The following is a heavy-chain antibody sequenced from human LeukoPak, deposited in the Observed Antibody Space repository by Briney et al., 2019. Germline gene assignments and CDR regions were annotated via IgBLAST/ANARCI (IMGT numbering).Heavy chain of an antibody. Sequence: GGSLRLSCAASGFSLSAYGVHWVRQAPGKGLEWVAVIWYDGTRKDYADSVKGRFTFSRDNSKNTLYLQMNSLTVEDTAVYYCARSQSSSLIDYWGQGTLGTVSS. CDR2: IWYDGTRK. V-gene: IGHV3-33*01. D-gene: IGHD6-13*01. J-gene: IGHJ4*02. CDR1: GFSLSAYG. CDR3: ARSQSSSLIDY.